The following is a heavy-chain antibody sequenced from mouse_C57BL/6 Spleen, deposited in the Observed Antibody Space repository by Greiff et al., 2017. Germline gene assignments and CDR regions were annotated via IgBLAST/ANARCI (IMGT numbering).Heavy chain of an antibody. D-gene: IGHD2-5*01. CDR2: IDPSDSYT. CDR3: ARWSYSNYYFDY. CDR1: GYTFTSYW. V-gene: IGHV1-50*01. Sequence: QVQLQQPGAELVKPGASVKLSCKASGYTFTSYWMQWVKQRPGQGLEWIGEIDPSDSYTNYNQKFKGKATLTVDTSSSTAYMQLSSLTSEDSAVYYCARWSYSNYYFDYWGQGTTLTVSS. J-gene: IGHJ2*01.